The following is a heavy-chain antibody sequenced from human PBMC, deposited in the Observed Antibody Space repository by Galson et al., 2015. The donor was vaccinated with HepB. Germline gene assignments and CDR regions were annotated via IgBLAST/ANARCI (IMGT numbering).Heavy chain of an antibody. V-gene: IGHV1-18*04. D-gene: IGHD2-21*02. Sequence: SVKVSCKASGYSFTSYAITWVRQAPGQGLEWLGWISGDDGSTIYAQNYQDRVTMTTDTSTTTAYMELRSLRSDDTAVYYCARVEDIVVVTALPHFDYWGQGTLVTVSS. CDR1: GYSFTSYA. CDR3: ARVEDIVVVTALPHFDY. J-gene: IGHJ4*02. CDR2: ISGDDGST.